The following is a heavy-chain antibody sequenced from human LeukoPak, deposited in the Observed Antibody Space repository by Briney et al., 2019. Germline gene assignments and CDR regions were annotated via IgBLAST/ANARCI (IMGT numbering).Heavy chain of an antibody. D-gene: IGHD6-13*01. Sequence: GGSLRLSCAASGFTFSSYGMSWVRQAPGKGLEWVSAISGSGGSTYYADSVKGRFTISRDNSKNTLYLQMNSLRAEDTAVYYCAKEEGARSSWFNYYYYYMDVWGKGTTVTISS. CDR1: GFTFSSYG. V-gene: IGHV3-23*01. J-gene: IGHJ6*03. CDR3: AKEEGARSSWFNYYYYYMDV. CDR2: ISGSGGST.